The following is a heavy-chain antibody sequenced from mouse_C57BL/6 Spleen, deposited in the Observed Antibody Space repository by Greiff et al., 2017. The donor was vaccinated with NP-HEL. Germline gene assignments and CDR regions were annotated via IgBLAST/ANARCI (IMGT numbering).Heavy chain of an antibody. V-gene: IGHV5-15*01. D-gene: IGHD2-3*01. CDR2: ISNLAYSI. CDR1: GFTFSDYG. J-gene: IGHJ3*01. CDR3: ARQNDGYSWFAY. Sequence: EVKLVESGGGLVQPGGSLKLSCAASGFTFSDYGMAWVRQAPRKGPEWVAFISNLAYSIYYADTVTGRFTISRENAKNTLYLEMSSLRSEDTAMYYCARQNDGYSWFAYWGQGTLVTVSA.